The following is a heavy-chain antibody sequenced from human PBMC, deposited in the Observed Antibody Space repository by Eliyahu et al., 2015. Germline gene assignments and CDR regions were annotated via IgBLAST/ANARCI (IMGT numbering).Heavy chain of an antibody. J-gene: IGHJ4*02. Sequence: EVLLVESGGGLVQPGGSLRLSXAASGFTFSDSWMSWVRQVPXWATGRYYVDSVKGRFTMSRDNAKNTLFLQMNSLRTEDTGVFYCARDLVKAGPAGALRDYWGRGTLVTVSS. D-gene: IGHD2-2*01. CDR1: GFTFSDSW. CDR2: GR. V-gene: IGHV3-7*01. CDR3: ARDLVKAGPAGALRDY.